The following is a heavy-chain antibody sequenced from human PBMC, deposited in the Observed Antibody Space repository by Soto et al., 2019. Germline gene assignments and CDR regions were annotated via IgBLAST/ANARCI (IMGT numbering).Heavy chain of an antibody. CDR1: GFTFSSYW. J-gene: IGHJ4*02. Sequence: EVQLVESGGGLVQPGGSLRLSCAASGFTFSSYWMHWVRQAPGKGLVWVSRINSDGSSTSYADSVKGRFTISRDNAKNTLYLQMNSLRAEDTAVYYCARARGYCSGGSCYTVFDYWGQGTLVTVSS. CDR2: INSDGSST. V-gene: IGHV3-74*01. D-gene: IGHD2-15*01. CDR3: ARARGYCSGGSCYTVFDY.